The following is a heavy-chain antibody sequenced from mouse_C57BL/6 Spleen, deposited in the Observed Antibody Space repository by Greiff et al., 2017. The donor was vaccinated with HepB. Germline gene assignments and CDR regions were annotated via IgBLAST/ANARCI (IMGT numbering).Heavy chain of an antibody. CDR2: ISSGSSTI. CDR3: ARKERGGWFAY. J-gene: IGHJ3*01. Sequence: EVKVVESGGGLVKPGGSLKLSCAASGFTFSDYGMHWVRQAPEKGLEWVAYISSGSSTIYYADTVKGRFTISRDNAKNTLFLQMTSLRSEDTAMYYCARKERGGWFAYWGQGTLVTVSA. V-gene: IGHV5-17*01. CDR1: GFTFSDYG.